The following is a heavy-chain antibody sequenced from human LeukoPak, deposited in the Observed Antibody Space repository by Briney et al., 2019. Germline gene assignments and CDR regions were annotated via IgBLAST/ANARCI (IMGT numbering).Heavy chain of an antibody. Sequence: GASVKVSCKASGYTFTSYGISWVRQAPGQGLEWMGWISAYNGNTNYAQKLQGRVTMTTDTSTSTAYMELRSLRSDDTAVYYCARDCSGGSCYWEPYYYYYGMDVWGQGTTVTVSS. CDR1: GYTFTSYG. D-gene: IGHD2-15*01. J-gene: IGHJ6*02. V-gene: IGHV1-18*01. CDR2: ISAYNGNT. CDR3: ARDCSGGSCYWEPYYYYYGMDV.